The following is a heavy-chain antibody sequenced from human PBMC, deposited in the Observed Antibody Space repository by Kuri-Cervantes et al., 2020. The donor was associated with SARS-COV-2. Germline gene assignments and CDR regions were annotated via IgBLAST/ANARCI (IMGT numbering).Heavy chain of an antibody. CDR3: ARFSANCGGDCSDAFDI. D-gene: IGHD2-21*02. J-gene: IGHJ3*02. V-gene: IGHV4-59*01. Sequence: SETLSLTCTVSGGSISSYYWSWIRQPPGKGLEWIGYIYYSGSTNYNPSFKSRVTISVDTSKNQFSLNLSSVTAADTAVYYCARFSANCGGDCSDAFDIWGQGTMVTVSS. CDR2: IYYSGST. CDR1: GGSISSYY.